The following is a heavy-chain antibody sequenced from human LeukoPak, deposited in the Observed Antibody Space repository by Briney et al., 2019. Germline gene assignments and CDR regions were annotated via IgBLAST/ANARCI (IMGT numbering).Heavy chain of an antibody. D-gene: IGHD5-24*01. J-gene: IGHJ4*02. V-gene: IGHV6-1*01. CDR3: AREAEITRFDY. CDR2: TSYRSKWYN. CDR1: GDSVSTNSVA. Sequence: SQTLSLACAISGDSVSTNSVAWNWIRQSPSRGLEWLGRTSYRSKWYNDYAVSVKSRITITPDTSKNQFSLQLNSVTPEDTAVYYCAREAEITRFDYWGQGTLVTVSS.